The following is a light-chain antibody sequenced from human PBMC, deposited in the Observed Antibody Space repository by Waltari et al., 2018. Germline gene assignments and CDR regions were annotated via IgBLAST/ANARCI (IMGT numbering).Light chain of an antibody. V-gene: IGKV1-9*01. CDR2: TAS. J-gene: IGKJ5*01. Sequence: DIQLTQSPSFLSASVGDRVTITCRSSQGISSYLAWYQQKAGKAPKLLIHTASTLQGGVPSRCSGSGSGTDFTLTISSLQPEDFATYYCQQRNSYPITFGQGTRLEIK. CDR1: QGISSY. CDR3: QQRNSYPIT.